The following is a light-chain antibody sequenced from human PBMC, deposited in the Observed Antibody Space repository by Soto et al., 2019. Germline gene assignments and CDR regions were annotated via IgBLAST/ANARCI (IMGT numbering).Light chain of an antibody. Sequence: QSVLTQPTSVSGAPGQRVTISCTGSRSNIGAGYDVHWYQQLPGRAPKLLIYGNTNRPSGVPDRFSGSKSGTSASLAITGIQAEDEADYYGLSVYSSRSVVFGVGTKRTVL. CDR1: RSNIGAGYD. J-gene: IGLJ2*01. V-gene: IGLV1-40*01. CDR3: LSVYSSRSVV. CDR2: GNT.